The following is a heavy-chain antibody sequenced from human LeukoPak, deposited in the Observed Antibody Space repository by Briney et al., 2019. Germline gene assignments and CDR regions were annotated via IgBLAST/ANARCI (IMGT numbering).Heavy chain of an antibody. J-gene: IGHJ4*02. CDR2: IIPIFCTA. Sequence: ASVKVSCKASGGTFSSYAISWVRQAPGQGLEWMGGIIPIFCTANYAQKFQGRVTITTDESTSTAYMELSSLRSEDTAVYYCARGVLYCGGDCYPTYFDYWGQGTLVTVSS. V-gene: IGHV1-69*05. CDR3: ARGVLYCGGDCYPTYFDY. CDR1: GGTFSSYA. D-gene: IGHD2-21*02.